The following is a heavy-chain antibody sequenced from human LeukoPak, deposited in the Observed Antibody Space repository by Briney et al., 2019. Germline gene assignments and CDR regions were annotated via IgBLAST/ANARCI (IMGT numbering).Heavy chain of an antibody. D-gene: IGHD5-24*01. Sequence: GASVKVSCKAFGYTFNRNYLHWVRQAPGQGPEWMGVISPSGGSTTYAQKFQGRVTLNRDMSTSTDYLELSSLRSEDTAVYYCARDNSVRDEAWWFNPWGQGTLVTVSS. J-gene: IGHJ5*02. CDR1: GYTFNRNY. CDR3: ARDNSVRDEAWWFNP. CDR2: ISPSGGST. V-gene: IGHV1-46*02.